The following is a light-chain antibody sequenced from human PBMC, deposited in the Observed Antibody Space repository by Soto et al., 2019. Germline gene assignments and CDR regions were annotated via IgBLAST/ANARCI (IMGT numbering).Light chain of an antibody. CDR2: GAY. CDR1: QSVNSDS. V-gene: IGKV3-20*01. CDR3: QQYGTSPPVT. Sequence: EIVLTQSPGTLSLSVGESVTLSCRASQSVNSDSLAWYQQKPGQYPRLLIYGAYNRATGIPDRLSSSGSGTDFTLSISRVEPEDFTVYYCQQYGTSPPVTFGQGTRLEIK. J-gene: IGKJ5*01.